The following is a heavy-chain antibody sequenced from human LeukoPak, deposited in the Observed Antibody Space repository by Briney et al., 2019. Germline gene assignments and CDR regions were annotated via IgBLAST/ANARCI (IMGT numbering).Heavy chain of an antibody. D-gene: IGHD4/OR15-4a*01. CDR2: IKSKTDGGTR. CDR1: GFASSNAW. Sequence: GGSLRLSCAVSGFASSNAWMSWVRKATGKGLEWVGRIKSKTDGGTRDYAAPVKGRFTISRHDSKNTLNLQMNSLKTEDTTVYYCSTFDYAAFLIGGEGTMLTVSS. CDR3: STFDYAAFLI. V-gene: IGHV3-15*01. J-gene: IGHJ3*02.